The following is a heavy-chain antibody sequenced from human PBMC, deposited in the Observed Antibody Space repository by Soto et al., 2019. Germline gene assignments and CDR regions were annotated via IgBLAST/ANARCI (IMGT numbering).Heavy chain of an antibody. CDR1: GFTFSSYG. J-gene: IGHJ4*02. Sequence: QVQLVESGGRVVQPGRSLRLSCAASGFTFSSYGMHWVRQAPGKGLEWVAVISYDGNNKYYADSVKGRFTISRDNFKNTLYLQMDSLRAEDTAMYYCAKDHLETTVTTPSYWGQGTLVTVSS. V-gene: IGHV3-30*18. CDR3: AKDHLETTVTTPSY. D-gene: IGHD4-17*01. CDR2: ISYDGNNK.